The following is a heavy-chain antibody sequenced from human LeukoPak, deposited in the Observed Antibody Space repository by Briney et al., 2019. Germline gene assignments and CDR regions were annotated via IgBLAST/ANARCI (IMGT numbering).Heavy chain of an antibody. CDR1: GFTFSSYT. V-gene: IGHV3-21*01. Sequence: KSGGSLRLSCAASGFTFSSYTMNWVRQAPGKGLEWVSSISSSSTYINYADSVKGRFTISRDNAKNSLYLQMNGLRAEDTAVYYCARDRSPGNFDYWGQGTLVTVSS. D-gene: IGHD3-10*01. J-gene: IGHJ4*02. CDR3: ARDRSPGNFDY. CDR2: ISSSSTYI.